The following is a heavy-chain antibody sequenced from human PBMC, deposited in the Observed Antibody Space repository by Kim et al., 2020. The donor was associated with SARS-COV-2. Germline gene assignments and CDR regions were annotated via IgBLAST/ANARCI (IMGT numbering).Heavy chain of an antibody. D-gene: IGHD3-10*01. Sequence: TTYAEPVEGRFTISRDDSKNYLYLQMNSLRADDTAVYYCVKGLRYFDYWGQGSLVTVSS. V-gene: IGHV3-23*01. CDR2: T. J-gene: IGHJ4*02. CDR3: VKGLRYFDY.